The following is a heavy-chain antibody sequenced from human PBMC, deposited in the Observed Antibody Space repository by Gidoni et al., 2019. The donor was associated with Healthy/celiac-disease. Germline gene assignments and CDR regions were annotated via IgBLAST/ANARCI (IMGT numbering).Heavy chain of an antibody. V-gene: IGHV3-23*01. J-gene: IGHJ3*02. CDR1: GFTFRNYA. Sequence: EVQLLEYGGGLVQPGGSLRLSCAASGFTFRNYAMSWVRQAPGKGLEWVSAISGSGGSTYYVDSVKGRFTISRDNSKNTLYLQMNSLRAEDTAVYYCARTVRELVVAATSAFDIWGQGTMVTVSS. CDR2: ISGSGGST. D-gene: IGHD2-15*01. CDR3: ARTVRELVVAATSAFDI.